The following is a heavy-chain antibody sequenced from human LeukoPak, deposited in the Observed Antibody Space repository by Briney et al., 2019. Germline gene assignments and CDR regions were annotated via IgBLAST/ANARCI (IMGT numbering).Heavy chain of an antibody. CDR2: IRSKANSYAT. V-gene: IGHV3-73*01. D-gene: IGHD2-2*01. Sequence: PGGSLKLSCAASGYTFSGSAMHWVRQASGKGLEWVGRIRSKANSYATAYAASVKGRFTISRDDSKNTAYLQMNSLKTEDTAVYYCVPPLEYCSTCWGQGTLVTVSS. J-gene: IGHJ4*02. CDR1: GYTFSGSA. CDR3: VPPLEYCSTC.